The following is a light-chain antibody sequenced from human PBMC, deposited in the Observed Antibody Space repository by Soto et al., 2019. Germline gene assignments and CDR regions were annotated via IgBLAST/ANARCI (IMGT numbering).Light chain of an antibody. CDR2: DAS. V-gene: IGKV3-11*01. Sequence: EIVLTQSPATLSLSPGERSALSCEASQSLSGYLAWYQQKPGQAPRLLIYDASNRATGIPARFSGSGSGTEFTLTISSLQSEDFAVYYCQQYNNWPITFGQGTRLENK. J-gene: IGKJ5*01. CDR1: QSLSGY. CDR3: QQYNNWPIT.